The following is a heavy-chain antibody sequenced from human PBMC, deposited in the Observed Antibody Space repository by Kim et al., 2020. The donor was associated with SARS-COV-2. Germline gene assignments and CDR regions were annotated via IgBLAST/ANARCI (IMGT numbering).Heavy chain of an antibody. Sequence: SETLSLTCAVSGGSISSSNWWSWVRQPPGKVLEWIGELYHSGSTNYNPSLKSRVAISVDNSKNQFSLKLSSVTAADTAVYYCAREIAAAGTTHFDYWGQGALVTVSS. D-gene: IGHD6-13*01. CDR1: GGSISSSNW. CDR3: AREIAAAGTTHFDY. V-gene: IGHV4-4*02. CDR2: LYHSGST. J-gene: IGHJ4*02.